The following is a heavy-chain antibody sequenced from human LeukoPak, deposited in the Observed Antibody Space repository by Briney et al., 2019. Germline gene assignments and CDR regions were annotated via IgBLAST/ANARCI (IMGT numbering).Heavy chain of an antibody. CDR1: GFIFNNYA. CDR2: ISNDGTKK. Sequence: PGRSLRLSCAASGFIFNNYAMHWVRQAPGKGLEWVAVISNDGTKKNYADSVKGRCIISRDNSKNTLYLQMNSLRAEDTAVYYCAKDQIPPSYYYGSGSYYPHLYYFDYWGQGTLVTVSS. J-gene: IGHJ4*02. D-gene: IGHD3-10*01. V-gene: IGHV3-30*04. CDR3: AKDQIPPSYYYGSGSYYPHLYYFDY.